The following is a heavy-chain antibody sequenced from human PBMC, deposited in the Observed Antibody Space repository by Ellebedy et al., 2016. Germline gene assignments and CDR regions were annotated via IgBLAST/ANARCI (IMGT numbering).Heavy chain of an antibody. CDR3: ARDLRGYYSYFDY. CDR2: ISSSSSYI. Sequence: GGSLRLXXAASGFTFSSYSMNWVRQAPGKGLEWVSSISSSSSYIYYADSVKGRFTISRDNAKNSLYLQMNSLRAEDTAVYYCARDLRGYYSYFDYWGQGTLVTVSS. CDR1: GFTFSSYS. D-gene: IGHD3-22*01. V-gene: IGHV3-21*01. J-gene: IGHJ4*02.